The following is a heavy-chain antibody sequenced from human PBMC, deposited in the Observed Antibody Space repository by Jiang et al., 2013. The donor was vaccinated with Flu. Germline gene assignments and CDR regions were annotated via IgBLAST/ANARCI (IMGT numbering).Heavy chain of an antibody. CDR3: ARTSYGGETPGGFDP. V-gene: IGHV4-59*01. CDR1: GGSISSYY. D-gene: IGHD4-23*01. Sequence: GLVKPSETLSLTCTVSGGSISSYYWSWIRQPPGKGLEWIGYIYYSGSTNYNPSLKSRVTISVDTSKNQFSLKLSSVTAADTAVYYCARTSYGGETPGGFDPWGQGTLVTVSS. J-gene: IGHJ5*02. CDR2: IYYSGST.